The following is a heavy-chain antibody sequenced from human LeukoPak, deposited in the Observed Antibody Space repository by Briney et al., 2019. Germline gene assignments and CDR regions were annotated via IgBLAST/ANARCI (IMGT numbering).Heavy chain of an antibody. J-gene: IGHJ4*02. D-gene: IGHD3-22*01. CDR2: ISYDGSNK. Sequence: GRSLRLSCAASGFTFSSYAMHWVRQAPGKGLEWVAVISYDGSNKYYADSGKGRFTISRDNSKNTLYLQMNSLRAEDTAVYYWARDSAMMAGYWGQGTLVTVSS. V-gene: IGHV3-30-3*01. CDR1: GFTFSSYA. CDR3: ARDSAMMAGY.